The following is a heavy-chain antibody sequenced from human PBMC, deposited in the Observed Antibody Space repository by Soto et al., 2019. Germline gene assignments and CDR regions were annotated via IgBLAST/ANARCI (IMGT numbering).Heavy chain of an antibody. CDR3: ARDGYCSSTSWRNNWFDP. V-gene: IGHV3-30-3*01. D-gene: IGHD2-2*01. CDR1: GFTFSSYA. J-gene: IGHJ5*02. CDR2: ISYDGSNK. Sequence: QVQLVESGGGVVQPGRSLRLSCAASGFTFSSYAMHWVRQAPVKGLEWVAVISYDGSNKYYADSVKGRFTISRDNSKNTLYLQMNSLRAEDTAVYYCARDGYCSSTSWRNNWFDPWGQGTLVTVSS.